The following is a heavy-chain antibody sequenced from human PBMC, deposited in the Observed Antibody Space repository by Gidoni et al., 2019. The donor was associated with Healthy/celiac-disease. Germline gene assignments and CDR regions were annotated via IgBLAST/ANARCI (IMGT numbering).Heavy chain of an antibody. CDR3: ATLLRGYSYGFPWAVNDY. J-gene: IGHJ4*02. Sequence: QVQLQQWGAGLLKPSETLSLTCAVYGGSFSGYYWSWIRQPPGKGLEWIGEINHSGSTNYNPSLKSRVTISVDTSKNQFSLKLSSVTAADTAVYYCATLLRGYSYGFPWAVNDYWGQGTLVTVSS. CDR2: INHSGST. D-gene: IGHD5-18*01. V-gene: IGHV4-34*01. CDR1: GGSFSGYY.